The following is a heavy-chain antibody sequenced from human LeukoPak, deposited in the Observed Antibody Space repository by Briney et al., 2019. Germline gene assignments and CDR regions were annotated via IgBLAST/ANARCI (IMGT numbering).Heavy chain of an antibody. J-gene: IGHJ3*02. V-gene: IGHV3-30*18. CDR3: AKDGYCSSTSCYKRGAGAFDI. Sequence: GGSLRLSCAASGFTFSSYGMHWVRQAPGKGLEWVAVISYDGSNKYYADSVKGRFTISRDNSKNTLYLQMNSLRAEDTAVYYCAKDGYCSSTSCYKRGAGAFDIWGQGTMVTVSS. CDR2: ISYDGSNK. CDR1: GFTFSSYG. D-gene: IGHD2-2*02.